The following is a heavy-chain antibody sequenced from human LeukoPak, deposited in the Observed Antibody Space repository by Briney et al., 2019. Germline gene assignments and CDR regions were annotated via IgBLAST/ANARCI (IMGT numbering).Heavy chain of an antibody. V-gene: IGHV1-69*04. Sequence: SVKVSCKASGGTFDSYALTWVRQAPGQALEWMGRIIPILHITIYAQKFQGRVTITADKSTSTAYIELSSLSSEDTAVYYCARDQGLIDPPPYGLDVWGQGTTVTVSS. CDR1: GGTFDSYA. J-gene: IGHJ6*02. D-gene: IGHD3-16*01. CDR3: ARDQGLIDPPPYGLDV. CDR2: IIPILHIT.